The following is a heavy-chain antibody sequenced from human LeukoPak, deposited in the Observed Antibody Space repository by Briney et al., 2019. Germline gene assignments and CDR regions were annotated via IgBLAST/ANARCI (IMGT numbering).Heavy chain of an antibody. D-gene: IGHD3-10*01. Sequence: ASVKVSCKASGYTFTSYYMHWVRQAPGQGLEWMGKINPSGGSTSYAQKFQGRVTMTRDTSTSTVYMELSSLRSEDTAVYYCATWVRGVIAAGNYYYYYMDVWGKGTTVTVSS. CDR1: GYTFTSYY. CDR2: INPSGGST. V-gene: IGHV1-46*03. CDR3: ATWVRGVIAAGNYYYYYMDV. J-gene: IGHJ6*03.